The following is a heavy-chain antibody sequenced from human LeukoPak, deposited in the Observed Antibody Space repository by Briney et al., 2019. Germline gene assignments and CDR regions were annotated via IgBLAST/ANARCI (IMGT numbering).Heavy chain of an antibody. CDR2: ISGSGGST. J-gene: IGHJ4*02. CDR1: GFTFSSYA. V-gene: IGHV3-23*01. Sequence: PGGSLRLSCAVSGFTFSSYAVSWVRQAPGKGLEWVSGISGSGGSTYYADSVKGRFTISRDNSKNTLYLQMNSLRAEDTAVYYCATGVWSGYWYFDYWGQGTLVTVSS. CDR3: ATGVWSGYWYFDY. D-gene: IGHD3-3*01.